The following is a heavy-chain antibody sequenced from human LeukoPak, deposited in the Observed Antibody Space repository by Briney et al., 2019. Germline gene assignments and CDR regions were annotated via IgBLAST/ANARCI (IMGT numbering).Heavy chain of an antibody. CDR3: ARVRSSSEYYYYYMDV. D-gene: IGHD6-6*01. CDR2: IYHSGST. V-gene: IGHV4-38-2*02. J-gene: IGHJ6*03. Sequence: SETLSLTCTVSGYSISSGYYWGWIRQPPGKGLEWIGSIYHSGSTYYNPSLKSRVTISVDTSKNQFSLKLSSVTAADTAVYYCARVRSSSEYYYYYMDVWGKGTTVTVPS. CDR1: GYSISSGYY.